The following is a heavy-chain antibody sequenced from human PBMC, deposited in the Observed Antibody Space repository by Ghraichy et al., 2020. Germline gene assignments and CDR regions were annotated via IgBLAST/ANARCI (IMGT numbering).Heavy chain of an antibody. J-gene: IGHJ3*02. CDR2: IYYSGST. CDR3: ARATTYYDFWSGYQKLNAFDI. Sequence: ESLNISCTVSGGSISSYYWSWIRQPPGKGLEWIGYIYYSGSTNYNPPLKSRVTISVDTSKNQFSLKLSSVTAADTAVYYCARATTYYDFWSGYQKLNAFDIWGQGTMVTVSS. V-gene: IGHV4-59*01. CDR1: GGSISSYY. D-gene: IGHD3-3*01.